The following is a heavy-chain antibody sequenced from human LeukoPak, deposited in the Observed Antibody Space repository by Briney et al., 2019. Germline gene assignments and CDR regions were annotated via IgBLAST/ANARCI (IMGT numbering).Heavy chain of an antibody. Sequence: SETLTLTCTVSGGSISSGGYYWSWIRPRPGQGLEWIGYISYSGSTYYNPSLKSRVTISVDTSKNQLSLKLSSVTAAYTAVYYCARDSGSYYFDYWGQGTLVTVSS. V-gene: IGHV4-31*03. CDR3: ARDSGSYYFDY. D-gene: IGHD1-26*01. CDR1: GGSISSGGYY. CDR2: ISYSGST. J-gene: IGHJ4*02.